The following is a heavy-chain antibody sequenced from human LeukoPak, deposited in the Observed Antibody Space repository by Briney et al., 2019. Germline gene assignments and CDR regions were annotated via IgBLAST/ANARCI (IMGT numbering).Heavy chain of an antibody. D-gene: IGHD2-2*03. Sequence: ASVKVSCKASGYTFTGYFMYWVRQAPGQGLEWMGWINPNSGVTKYAQKFQGRVTMTRDTSTSTAYMELSSQTSDDTAVYLCARDGYCSTTSCSIEAFDIWGQGTMVTVSS. CDR3: ARDGYCSTTSCSIEAFDI. CDR1: GYTFTGYF. V-gene: IGHV1-2*02. CDR2: INPNSGVT. J-gene: IGHJ3*02.